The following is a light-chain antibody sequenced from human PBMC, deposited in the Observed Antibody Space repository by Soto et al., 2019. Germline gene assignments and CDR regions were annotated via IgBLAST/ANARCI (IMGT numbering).Light chain of an antibody. Sequence: QSVLTKTASVYGSPGQSITIYCTGTSSDVGGYKYVSWYQQHPGKAPKLMIYEVSNRPSGVANRFSVSKSGNTASLTISVLQAEDEADYYCNSYTHRSTFYVFGTGTKVTVL. CDR2: EVS. J-gene: IGLJ1*01. CDR3: NSYTHRSTFYV. CDR1: SSDVGGYKY. V-gene: IGLV2-14*01.